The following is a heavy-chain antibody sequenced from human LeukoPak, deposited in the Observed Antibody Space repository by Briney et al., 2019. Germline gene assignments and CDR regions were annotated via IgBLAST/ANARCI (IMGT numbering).Heavy chain of an antibody. J-gene: IGHJ3*01. CDR3: ARGFGGRYGDYVEMEF. Sequence: SDPVSLTCTVCGGFMSSSSYYCGWSRQPPGKGLEWIGSIYYSGSTYYNPSLKSRVSISVDTSKSTLSLKLSSVTAADTAVYYCARGFGGRYGDYVEMEFWGQGTKVTVSS. CDR2: IYYSGST. CDR1: GGFMSSSSYY. D-gene: IGHD4-17*01. V-gene: IGHV4-39*07.